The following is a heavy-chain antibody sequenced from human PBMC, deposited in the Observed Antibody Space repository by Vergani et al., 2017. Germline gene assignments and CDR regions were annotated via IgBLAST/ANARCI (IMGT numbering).Heavy chain of an antibody. V-gene: IGHV3-23*01. CDR1: GFTFNSYA. J-gene: IGHJ3*01. D-gene: IGHD2-2*01. CDR2: INNNGGST. CDR3: AKVCGSTSCPYGGGAFDV. Sequence: QLLESGGGLIQPGGSLRLSCAASGFTFNSYAMTWVRQAPGKGLEWVSGINNNGGSTYYADSVKGRFTISRDNSKNTLYLQMNDLRADETATYYCAKVCGSTSCPYGGGAFDVWGHGTMVTVSS.